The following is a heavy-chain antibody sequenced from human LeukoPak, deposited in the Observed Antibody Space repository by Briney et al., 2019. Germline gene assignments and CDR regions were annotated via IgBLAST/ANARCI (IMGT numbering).Heavy chain of an antibody. D-gene: IGHD3-22*01. J-gene: IGHJ5*02. Sequence: GASVKVSCKASGGTFSSYAISWVRQAPGQGLEWMGRIISMLGIANYAQKFQGRVTIIADKSTSIVYMELSSLRSEDTAVCYCATVSDSSGYRTWGQGTLVTVSS. CDR2: IISMLGIA. V-gene: IGHV1-69*04. CDR1: GGTFSSYA. CDR3: ATVSDSSGYRT.